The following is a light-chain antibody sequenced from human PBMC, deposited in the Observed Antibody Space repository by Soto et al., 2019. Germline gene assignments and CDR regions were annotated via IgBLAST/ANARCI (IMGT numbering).Light chain of an antibody. CDR2: AAS. V-gene: IGKV1-27*01. CDR3: QKYSSVPV. Sequence: DIQMTQSPTSLSASVGDRVTITCRASQDIRNFVAWYQQKPGKAPKLLIYAASTLQSGVPSRFSGSGSGIHFTLATDSLQHEDVATYSCQKYSSVPVFGPGTKVEIK. CDR1: QDIRNF. J-gene: IGKJ3*01.